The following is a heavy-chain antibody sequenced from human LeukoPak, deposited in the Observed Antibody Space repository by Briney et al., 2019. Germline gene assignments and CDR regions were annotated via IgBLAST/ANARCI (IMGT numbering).Heavy chain of an antibody. Sequence: GGSLRLSCAASGFTVSTYWMHWVRQAPGKGLVWVARINVEGNYIDYAESVKGRFTISRDSAKNTLYLQMNSLRAEHTAVYSCARDLTGPYDHWGQGTLVTVSS. CDR3: ARDLTGPYDH. D-gene: IGHD3-22*01. J-gene: IGHJ4*02. CDR1: GFTVSTYW. V-gene: IGHV3-74*01. CDR2: INVEGNYI.